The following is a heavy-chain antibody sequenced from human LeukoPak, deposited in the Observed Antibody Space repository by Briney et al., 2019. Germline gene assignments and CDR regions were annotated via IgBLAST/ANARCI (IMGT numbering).Heavy chain of an antibody. CDR3: ARLGDGYPYLSPGFDI. V-gene: IGHV5-51*01. CDR1: GYSFICYW. CDR2: IYPGDSDT. J-gene: IGHJ3*02. D-gene: IGHD5-24*01. Sequence: GESLKLSCKGSGYSFICYWIGWAGQMPGKGLEWMGIIYPGDSDTRKSPSCQGHVSIAAIHAISTAYLQWSSLKGSGPVLYYGARLGDGYPYLSPGFDIWGQGTMVTVSS.